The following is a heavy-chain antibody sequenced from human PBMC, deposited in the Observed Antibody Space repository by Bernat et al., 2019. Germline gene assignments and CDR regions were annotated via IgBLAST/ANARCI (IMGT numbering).Heavy chain of an antibody. V-gene: IGHV3-72*01. CDR1: EFTFCGHF. CDR3: LGWYYGMNV. Sequence: EMQLVQSGGGLVQPGGSLRLACAGSEFTFCGHFIDWVRQAPGKGLEWIGRTRDTPQYAASVKGRFSMSRDDPKNLLYLQMNSLKSEDTAVYYCLGWYYGMNVWGQGTTVTVS. CDR2: TRDTP. J-gene: IGHJ6*02. D-gene: IGHD6-19*01.